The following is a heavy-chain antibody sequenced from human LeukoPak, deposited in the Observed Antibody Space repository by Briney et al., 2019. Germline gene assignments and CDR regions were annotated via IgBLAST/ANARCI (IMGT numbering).Heavy chain of an antibody. D-gene: IGHD3-22*01. CDR1: GYTFTSYG. V-gene: IGHV1-18*01. J-gene: IGHJ4*02. CDR2: ISAYNGNT. CDR3: ARARGRLYYGSSGYFDY. Sequence: ASVKVSCKASGYTFTSYGISWVRQAPGQGLEWMGWISAYNGNTNYAQKLQGRVTMTTDTSTSTAYMELRSLRSDDTAVYYCARARGRLYYGSSGYFDYWGQGTLVTVSS.